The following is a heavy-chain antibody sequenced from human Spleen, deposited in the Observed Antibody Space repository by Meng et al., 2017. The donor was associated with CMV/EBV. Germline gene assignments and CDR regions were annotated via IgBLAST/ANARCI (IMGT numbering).Heavy chain of an antibody. V-gene: IGHV3-7*01. D-gene: IGHD1-26*01. CDR1: GFTFTGFW. J-gene: IGHJ4*02. CDR2: IRQDGSEK. CDR3: ATTLGATTDN. Sequence: GESLKISCAASGFTFTGFWMNWVRQAPGKGLEWVANIRQDGSEKYYVDSVKGRFTISRDNTNNSLFLQMNSLRAEDTAVYYCATTLGATTDNWGQGTLVTVSS.